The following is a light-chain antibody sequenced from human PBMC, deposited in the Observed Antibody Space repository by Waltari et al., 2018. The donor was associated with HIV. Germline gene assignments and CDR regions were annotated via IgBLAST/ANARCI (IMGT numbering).Light chain of an antibody. V-gene: IGKV3-20*01. CDR2: GTS. CDR3: QQFDDWEYT. Sequence: VLTQSPGSLSLSPGDSVSLSCRASKNVNRDYLALYQQRRGQPPTLLVSGTSVRAPGVPDRFSGSGSGTVFTLTINRLEPEDFTTYLCQQFDDWEYTFGQGTHL. CDR1: KNVNRDY. J-gene: IGKJ2*01.